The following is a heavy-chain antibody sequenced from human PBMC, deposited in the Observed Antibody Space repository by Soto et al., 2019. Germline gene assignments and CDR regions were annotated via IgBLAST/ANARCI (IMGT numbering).Heavy chain of an antibody. Sequence: GGSLRLSCAASGFTFSSYSMNWVRQAPGKGLEWVAVISNDSTTNYYTESVKGRFTISRDNAKNTLYLQMNSLRAEDTAVYYCAREIERLLGYWGQGTLVTVSS. CDR1: GFTFSSYS. J-gene: IGHJ4*02. CDR2: ISNDSTTN. V-gene: IGHV3-30*03. D-gene: IGHD3-3*01. CDR3: AREIERLLGY.